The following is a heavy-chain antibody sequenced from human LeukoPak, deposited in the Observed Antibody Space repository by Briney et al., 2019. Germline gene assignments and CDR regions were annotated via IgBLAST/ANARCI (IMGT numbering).Heavy chain of an antibody. V-gene: IGHV4-34*01. J-gene: IGHJ4*02. CDR1: GGSFSGYY. CDR3: ARDVYCSGGSCYPY. Sequence: SETLSLTCAVYGGSFSGYYWSWIRQPPGKGLEWIGEINHSGSTNYNPSLKSRVTISVDTSKNQFSLKLSSVTAADTAVYYCARDVYCSGGSCYPYWGQGTLVTVSS. D-gene: IGHD2-15*01. CDR2: INHSGST.